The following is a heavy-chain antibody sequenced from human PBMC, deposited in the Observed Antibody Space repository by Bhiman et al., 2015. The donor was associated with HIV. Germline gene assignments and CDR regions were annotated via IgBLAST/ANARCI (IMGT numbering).Heavy chain of an antibody. V-gene: IGHV3-48*03. Sequence: EVQLVESGGDLVQPGGSLRLSCAASGFTFSSYEMNWVRQAPGKGLEWVSYISGSGSTIYYADSVRGRFTISRDNAKNSLYLQMKSLRAEDTAVYCARSTKYCSTARCYRVHYGLDVWGQGTTVTVSS. CDR1: GFTFSSYE. CDR2: ISGSGSTI. J-gene: IGHJ6*02. CDR3: RSTKYCSTARCYRVHYGLDV. D-gene: IGHD2-2*01.